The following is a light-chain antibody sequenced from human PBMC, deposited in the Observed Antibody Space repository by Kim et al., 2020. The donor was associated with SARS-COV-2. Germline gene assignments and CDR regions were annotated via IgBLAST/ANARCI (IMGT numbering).Light chain of an antibody. V-gene: IGLV2-8*01. CDR1: SSDFGTYNY. Sequence: QSALTQPPSASGSPGQSVAISCSGTSSDFGTYNYVSWYQQHPGKAPKLTIFEVTKRPSGVPDRFSASMSGNTASLTISGLQPEDEADYYCTSHANNNYIFGTGTKVTVL. CDR3: TSHANNNYI. CDR2: EVT. J-gene: IGLJ1*01.